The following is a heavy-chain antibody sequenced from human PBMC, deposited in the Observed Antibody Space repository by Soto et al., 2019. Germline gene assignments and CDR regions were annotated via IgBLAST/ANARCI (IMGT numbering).Heavy chain of an antibody. CDR1: GFTFSSYW. CDR2: INQHGSDK. D-gene: IGHD2-2*01. V-gene: IGHV3-7*04. CDR3: ARVGHCSDTSCSAAGWYFDF. Sequence: EVQLVESGGALVQPGGSLRLSCAASGFTFSSYWMSWVRQAPGKGLEWVANINQHGSDKYYVESVKGRFTISRDNAKNSVFLQMSSLRAEDTAVYYCARVGHCSDTSCSAAGWYFDFWGRGTLVTVSS. J-gene: IGHJ2*01.